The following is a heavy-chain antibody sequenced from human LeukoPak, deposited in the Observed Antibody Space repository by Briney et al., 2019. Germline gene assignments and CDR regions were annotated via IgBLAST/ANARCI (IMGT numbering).Heavy chain of an antibody. D-gene: IGHD3-10*01. CDR2: IKSKTDGATR. CDR3: GLGSGRSDFDY. J-gene: IGHJ4*02. V-gene: IGHV3-15*01. Sequence: PGGSLRLSCAASGFTFDDYAMHWVRQAPGKGLEWVGRIKSKTDGATRDFAAPVKGRFTISRDDSKNTLYLQMNSLKTEDTAVYYCGLGSGRSDFDYWGQGTLVTVSS. CDR1: GFTFDDYA.